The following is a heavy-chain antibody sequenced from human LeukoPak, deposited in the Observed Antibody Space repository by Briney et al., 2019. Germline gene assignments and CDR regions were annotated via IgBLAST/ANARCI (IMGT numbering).Heavy chain of an antibody. V-gene: IGHV4-59*01. J-gene: IGHJ4*02. CDR2: IKYSGST. CDR1: GASISTYY. CDR3: AKEVGELAPFDS. Sequence: SETLSLACTVSGASISTYYWSWIRQSPGRGLEWIAYIKYSGSTKYNPSLRSRVTISVDMSKRQFSLNLTSMTAADTGVYYCAKEVGELAPFDSWGQGTLVTVSS. D-gene: IGHD1-26*01.